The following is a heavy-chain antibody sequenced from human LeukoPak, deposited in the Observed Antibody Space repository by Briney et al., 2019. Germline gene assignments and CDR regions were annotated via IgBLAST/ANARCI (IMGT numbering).Heavy chain of an antibody. J-gene: IGHJ4*02. D-gene: IGHD2-2*01. V-gene: IGHV3-73*01. CDR1: GFTFSGSA. CDR2: IRSKANSYAT. Sequence: GGSLKLSCAASGFTFSGSAMHWVRQASGKGLEWVGRIRSKANSYATAYAASVKGRFTISRDDSRNTAYLQMNSLKTEDTAVYYCAAAASDYWGQGTLVTVSS. CDR3: AAAASDY.